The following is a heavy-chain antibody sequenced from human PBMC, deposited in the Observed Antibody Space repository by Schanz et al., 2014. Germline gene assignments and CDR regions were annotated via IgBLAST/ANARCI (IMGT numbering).Heavy chain of an antibody. CDR2: ISGSGGST. CDR1: RFTFSNYA. Sequence: EVQLVESGGGLVQPGGSLRLSCAASRFTFSNYAMSWVRQAPGKGLEWVSAISGSGGSTYYADSVKGRFTISRDNSKNTLYLQMNSLRAEDTAVYYCAKIRYDSSGYYLPYYGMDVWGQGTTVIVSS. D-gene: IGHD3-22*01. V-gene: IGHV3-23*04. J-gene: IGHJ6*02. CDR3: AKIRYDSSGYYLPYYGMDV.